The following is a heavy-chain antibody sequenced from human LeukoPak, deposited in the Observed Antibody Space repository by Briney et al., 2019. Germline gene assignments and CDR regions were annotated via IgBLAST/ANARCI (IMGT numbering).Heavy chain of an antibody. J-gene: IGHJ5*02. CDR3: ARDSLTYYYGSGKNWFDP. CDR1: GFTFSSYG. D-gene: IGHD3-10*01. CDR2: IRYDGSNK. V-gene: IGHV3-30*02. Sequence: GGSLRLSCAASGFTFSSYGMHWVRQAPGKGLEWVAFIRYDGSNKYYADSVKGRFTISRDNSKNTLYLQMNSLRAEDTAVYYCARDSLTYYYGSGKNWFDPWGQGTLVTVSS.